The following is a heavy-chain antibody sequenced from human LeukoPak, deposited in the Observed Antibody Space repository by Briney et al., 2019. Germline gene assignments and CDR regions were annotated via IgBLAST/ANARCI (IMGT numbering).Heavy chain of an antibody. J-gene: IGHJ3*02. D-gene: IGHD2-2*01. CDR3: ARACSSTTCYGAFDM. CDR2: IYYSGST. Sequence: SSQTLSLTCTVSGGSISGADYNWSWIRQPPGKGLEWIGYIYYSGSTYYNPSLKSRVTISVDTSKNQFSLKLSSVTAADTAVYYCARACSSTTCYGAFDMWGQGTMVTVSS. CDR1: GGSISGADYN. V-gene: IGHV4-30-4*08.